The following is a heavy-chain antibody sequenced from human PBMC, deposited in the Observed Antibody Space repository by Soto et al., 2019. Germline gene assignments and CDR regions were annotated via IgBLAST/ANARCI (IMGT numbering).Heavy chain of an antibody. V-gene: IGHV1-2*04. Sequence: QVQLVQSGAEVQKPGASVKVSCKALGYTFTGFYMHWVRQAPGQGLEWMGWINPKSGDTEYAQKFQGWVTMTRDTSIITAYMELSRLKYDDTAVYYCASGGSTVTREFDYWGQGTLVSVSS. CDR3: ASGGSTVTREFDY. CDR1: GYTFTGFY. CDR2: INPKSGDT. J-gene: IGHJ4*02. D-gene: IGHD4-17*01.